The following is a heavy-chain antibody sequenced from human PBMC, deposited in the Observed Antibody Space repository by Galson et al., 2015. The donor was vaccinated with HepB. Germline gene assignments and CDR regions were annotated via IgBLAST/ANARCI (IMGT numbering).Heavy chain of an antibody. CDR3: ARAGGFYDSSGYYFDY. CDR2: IWYDGSNK. V-gene: IGHV3-33*08. CDR1: GFTFSSYG. Sequence: SLRLSCAASGFTFSSYGMHWVRQAPGKGLEWVAVIWYDGSNKYYADSVKGRFTISRDNSKNTLYLQMNSLRAEDTAVYYCARAGGFYDSSGYYFDYWGQGTLVTVSS. J-gene: IGHJ4*02. D-gene: IGHD3-22*01.